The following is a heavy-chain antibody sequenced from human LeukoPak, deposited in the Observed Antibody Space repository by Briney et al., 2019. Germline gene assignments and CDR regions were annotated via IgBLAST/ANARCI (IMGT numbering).Heavy chain of an antibody. CDR1: GYTFTGYY. J-gene: IGHJ4*02. D-gene: IGHD2-2*01. CDR3: ARAKYLPAATSGMLLGY. V-gene: IGHV1-2*02. CDR2: INPNSGGT. Sequence: GASVKVSCKASGYTFTGYYMHWVRQAPGQGLEWMGWINPNSGGTNYAQKFQGRVTMTRDTSISTAYMELSRLRPDDTAVYYCARAKYLPAATSGMLLGYWGQGTLVTVSS.